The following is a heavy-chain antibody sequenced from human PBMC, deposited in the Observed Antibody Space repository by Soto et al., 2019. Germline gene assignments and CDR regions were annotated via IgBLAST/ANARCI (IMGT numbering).Heavy chain of an antibody. CDR2: IYYSGST. V-gene: IGHV4-61*01. Sequence: QVQLQESGPGLVKPSETLSLTCTVSGGSVSSGSYYWSWIRQPPGKGLEWIGYIYYSGSTNYNPSPKSRVTISVDTSKNQFSLKLSSVTAADTAVYYCARENRRDGYNYVYWGQGTLVTVSS. CDR1: GGSVSSGSYY. CDR3: ARENRRDGYNYVY. J-gene: IGHJ4*02. D-gene: IGHD5-12*01.